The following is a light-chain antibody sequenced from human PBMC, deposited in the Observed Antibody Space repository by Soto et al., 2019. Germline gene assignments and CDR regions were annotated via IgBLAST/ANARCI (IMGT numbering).Light chain of an antibody. CDR2: DTS. V-gene: IGKV3-15*01. CDR1: QSIDIK. J-gene: IGKJ5*01. CDR3: QQYNTWRSIT. Sequence: EIVMTQSPATLSLSPGERATLSCWASQSIDIKLAWYQHRPGQAPRLLIYDTSTRAAGIPARFSGSGSGTDFTLTISSLQSEDFAVYYCQQYNTWRSITFGQGTRLE.